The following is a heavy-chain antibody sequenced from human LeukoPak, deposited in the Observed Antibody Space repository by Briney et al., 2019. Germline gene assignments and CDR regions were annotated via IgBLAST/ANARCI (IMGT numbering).Heavy chain of an antibody. J-gene: IGHJ4*02. V-gene: IGHV4-4*07. CDR2: IYTSGST. CDR3: ARSIAVAGKVNYFDY. CDR1: GGSISSYY. Sequence: SETLSLTCTVSGGSISSYYWSWIRQPAGKGLEWIGRIYTSGSTNYNPSLKSRVTMSVDTSKNQFSLKLSSVTAADTAVYYWARSIAVAGKVNYFDYWGQGTLVTVSS. D-gene: IGHD6-19*01.